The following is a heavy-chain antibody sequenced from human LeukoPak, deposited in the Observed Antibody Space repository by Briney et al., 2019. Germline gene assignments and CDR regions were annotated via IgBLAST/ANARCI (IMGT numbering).Heavy chain of an antibody. J-gene: IGHJ4*02. D-gene: IGHD3-9*01. CDR1: GASIRSGAYY. Sequence: SETLSLTCTVSGASIRSGAYYWSWIRQPPGKGLEWIGRIYTSGSTNYNPSLKSRVTISVDTSKNQFSLKLNSVTAADTAVYYCARVTGYMIEDYFDYWGQGTLVTVSS. V-gene: IGHV4-61*02. CDR2: IYTSGST. CDR3: ARVTGYMIEDYFDY.